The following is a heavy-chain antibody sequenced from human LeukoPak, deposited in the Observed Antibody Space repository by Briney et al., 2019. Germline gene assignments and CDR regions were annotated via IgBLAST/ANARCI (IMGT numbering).Heavy chain of an antibody. Sequence: GGSLRLSCAGSGFAFREHWIHWVRQGPGKGLTWLSHIDNDGHNSSHADSVKGRLTISRDNAKQTVYLQMNDLRAEDTALYFCVRGEDWTGSVTPSVDVRGKGTTVTDSS. CDR3: VRGEDWTGSVTPSVDV. J-gene: IGHJ6*04. CDR1: GFAFREHW. D-gene: IGHD3/OR15-3a*01. CDR2: IDNDGHNS. V-gene: IGHV3-74*01.